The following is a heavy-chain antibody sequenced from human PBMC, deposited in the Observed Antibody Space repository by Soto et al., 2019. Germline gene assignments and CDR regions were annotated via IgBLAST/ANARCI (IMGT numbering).Heavy chain of an antibody. V-gene: IGHV3-53*01. Sequence: GGSLRLSCAASGFNVNSDYMNWVRQTPGKGLEWVASIYSGETTYYADSVRGRYTISSDKSKNTLYFQLSSLRIEDTAVYYCTRDGRGLGRLSLFEYWGQGVLVTVSS. CDR1: GFNVNSDY. CDR3: TRDGRGLGRLSLFEY. CDR2: IYSGETT. J-gene: IGHJ4*02. D-gene: IGHD2-21*02.